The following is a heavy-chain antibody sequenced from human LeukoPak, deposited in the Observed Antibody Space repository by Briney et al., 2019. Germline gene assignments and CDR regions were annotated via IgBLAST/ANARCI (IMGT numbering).Heavy chain of an antibody. Sequence: SETLSLTCTVSGASVSSYYWIWIRQPAGRGLEWIGRIDASGSTNYNPSLKSRVTMSVDSSKNQFSLKVSSVTAADTAVYYCARTIFGVVILMDVWGKGTTVTVSS. D-gene: IGHD3-3*01. CDR3: ARTIFGVVILMDV. V-gene: IGHV4-4*07. J-gene: IGHJ6*03. CDR1: GASVSSYY. CDR2: IDASGST.